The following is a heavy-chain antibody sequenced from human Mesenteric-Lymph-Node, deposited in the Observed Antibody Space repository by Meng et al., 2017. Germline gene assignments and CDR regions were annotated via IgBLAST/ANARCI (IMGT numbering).Heavy chain of an antibody. Sequence: QVQLVTSGAEVKKPGASVKVSCKASGYTFTSYYMHWVRQAPGQGLEWMGIINPSGGSTSYAQKFQGRVTMTRDTSTSTVYMELSSLRSEDTAVYYCARVRWAVTTSSDWFDPWGQGTLVTVSS. CDR2: INPSGGST. V-gene: IGHV1-46*01. D-gene: IGHD4-17*01. J-gene: IGHJ5*02. CDR3: ARVRWAVTTSSDWFDP. CDR1: GYTFTSYY.